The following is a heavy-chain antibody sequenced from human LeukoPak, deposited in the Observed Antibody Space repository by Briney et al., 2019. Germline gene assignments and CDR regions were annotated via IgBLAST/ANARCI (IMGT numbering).Heavy chain of an antibody. D-gene: IGHD3-22*01. CDR3: ARGNPRWDCDSSGRDY. V-gene: IGHV3-48*01. CDR2: ISSSSSTI. Sequence: GGSLRLSCAASGFTFSSYSMNWVRQAPGKGLEWVSYISSSSSTIYYADSVKGRFTISRDNAKNSLYLQMNSLRAEDTAVYYRARGNPRWDCDSSGRDYWGQGTLVTVSS. J-gene: IGHJ4*02. CDR1: GFTFSSYS.